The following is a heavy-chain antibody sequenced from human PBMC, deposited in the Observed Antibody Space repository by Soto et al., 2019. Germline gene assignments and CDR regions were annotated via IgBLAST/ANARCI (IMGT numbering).Heavy chain of an antibody. Sequence: ETLSLTCTVSGGSISSYYWSWIRQPAGKGLEWIGRIYTSGSTNYNPSLKSRVTMSVDTSKNQFSLKLSSVTAADTAVYYCATVESGYTGYDSQLLDYWGQGTLVTVSS. CDR1: GGSISSYY. D-gene: IGHD5-12*01. V-gene: IGHV4-4*07. CDR3: ATVESGYTGYDSQLLDY. CDR2: IYTSGST. J-gene: IGHJ4*02.